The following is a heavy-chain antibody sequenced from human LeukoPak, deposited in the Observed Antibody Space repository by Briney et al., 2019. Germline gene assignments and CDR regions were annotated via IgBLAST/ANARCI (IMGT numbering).Heavy chain of an antibody. CDR2: MNPNSGNT. V-gene: IGHV1-8*01. D-gene: IGHD6-13*01. CDR3: ARVMSVAAAGWNWFDP. Sequence: ASVKVSCKASGYTFTSYDINWVRQATGQGLEWMGWMNPNSGNTGYAQKFQGRVTMTRNTSISTAYMELSSLRSEDTAVYYCARVMSVAAAGWNWFDPGGQGTLVTVPT. CDR1: GYTFTSYD. J-gene: IGHJ5*02.